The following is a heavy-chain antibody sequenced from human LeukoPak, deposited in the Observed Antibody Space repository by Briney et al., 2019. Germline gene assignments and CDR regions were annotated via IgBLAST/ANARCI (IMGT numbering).Heavy chain of an antibody. CDR1: GGSISSYY. J-gene: IGHJ2*01. D-gene: IGHD3-3*02. Sequence: SETLSLTCTVSGGSISSYYWSWIRQPPGKGLEWIGYIYYSGSTNYNPSLKSRVTISVDTSKNQFSLKLSSVTAADTAVYYCARELRISNWYFDLWGRGTLVTVSS. CDR2: IYYSGST. CDR3: ARELRISNWYFDL. V-gene: IGHV4-59*01.